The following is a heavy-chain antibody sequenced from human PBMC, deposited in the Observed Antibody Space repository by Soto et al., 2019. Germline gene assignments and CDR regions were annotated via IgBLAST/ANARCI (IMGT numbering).Heavy chain of an antibody. CDR3: AREGYCSGGSCHPGLDAFDI. CDR2: IYYSGST. J-gene: IGHJ3*02. CDR1: DGSISSYY. D-gene: IGHD2-15*01. Sequence: SETLSLTCTVSDGSISSYYWSWIRQPPGKGLEWIGYIYYSGSTNYNPSLKSRVTISVDTSKNQFSLKLSSVTAADTAVYYCAREGYCSGGSCHPGLDAFDIWGQRTMVTVSS. V-gene: IGHV4-59*01.